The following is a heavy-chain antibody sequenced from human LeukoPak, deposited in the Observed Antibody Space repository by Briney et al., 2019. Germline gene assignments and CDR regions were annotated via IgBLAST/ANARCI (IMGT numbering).Heavy chain of an antibody. CDR2: ISAYNGNT. CDR1: GYTFTNYG. CDR3: ARDLRYSSSWYQY. J-gene: IGHJ4*02. V-gene: IGHV1-18*01. Sequence: ASVKVSCKASGYTFTNYGFSWVRQAPGQGLEWMGWISAYNGNTNYAQKLQGRVSMTTDTSTSTAYMELRSLSSDDTAVYFCARDLRYSSSWYQYWGQGTLVTVSS. D-gene: IGHD6-13*01.